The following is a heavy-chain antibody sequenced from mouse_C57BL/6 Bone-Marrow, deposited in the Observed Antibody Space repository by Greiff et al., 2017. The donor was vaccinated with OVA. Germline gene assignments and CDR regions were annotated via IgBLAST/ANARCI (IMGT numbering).Heavy chain of an antibody. J-gene: IGHJ3*01. CDR1: GYAFSSYW. D-gene: IGHD2-4*01. Sequence: VQLQQSGAELVKPGASVKISCKASGYAFSSYWMNWVKQRPGKGLEWIGQIYPGDGDTNYNGKFKGKATLTADKFSSTAYMQLSSLTSYDSAVYFCARPSLIYYDYDGFAYWGQGTLVTVSA. CDR3: ARPSLIYYDYDGFAY. CDR2: IYPGDGDT. V-gene: IGHV1-80*01.